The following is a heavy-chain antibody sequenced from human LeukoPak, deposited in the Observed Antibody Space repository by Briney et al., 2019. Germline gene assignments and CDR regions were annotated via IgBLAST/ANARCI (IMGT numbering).Heavy chain of an antibody. V-gene: IGHV3-23*01. CDR2: ISGSGGST. CDR3: AKDTAMGFSSTSLFDY. Sequence: GGSLRLSCAASGFTFSSYAMSWVRQAPGKGQEWVSAISGSGGSTYYADSVKGRFTISRDNSKNTLYLQMDSLRAEDTAVYYCAKDTAMGFSSTSLFDYWGQGTLVTVSS. J-gene: IGHJ4*02. CDR1: GFTFSSYA. D-gene: IGHD2-2*01.